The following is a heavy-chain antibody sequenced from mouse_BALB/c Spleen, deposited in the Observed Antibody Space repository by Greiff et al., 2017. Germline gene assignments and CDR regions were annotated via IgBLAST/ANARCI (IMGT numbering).Heavy chain of an antibody. Sequence: VHVKQSGTVLARPGASVKMSCKASGYTFTSYWMHWVKQRPGQGLEWIGAIYPGNSDTSYNQKFKGKAKLTAVTSTSTAYMELSSLTNEDSAVYYCTRDYYGSKSHFDYWGQGTTLTVSS. CDR2: IYPGNSDT. J-gene: IGHJ2*01. V-gene: IGHV1-5*01. D-gene: IGHD1-1*01. CDR3: TRDYYGSKSHFDY. CDR1: GYTFTSYW.